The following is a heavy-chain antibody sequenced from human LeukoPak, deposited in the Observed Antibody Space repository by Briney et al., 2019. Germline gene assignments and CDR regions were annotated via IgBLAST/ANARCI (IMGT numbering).Heavy chain of an antibody. CDR2: INPNSGGT. J-gene: IGHJ4*02. CDR3: ARGAVVRGVTADY. Sequence: SVKLSCEASGYTFTGYYMHWGPQAPGQRLECMGWINPNSGGTKYAQKFQGRVTMTRDTSISTAYMELSRLGSDDTAVYYCARGAVVRGVTADYWGQGTLVTVSS. CDR1: GYTFTGYY. D-gene: IGHD3-10*01. V-gene: IGHV1-2*02.